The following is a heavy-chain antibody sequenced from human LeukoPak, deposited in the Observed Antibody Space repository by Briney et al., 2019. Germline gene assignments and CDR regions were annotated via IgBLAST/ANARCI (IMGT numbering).Heavy chain of an antibody. D-gene: IGHD6-13*01. CDR1: GYTFPNFG. J-gene: IGHJ6*03. Sequence: ASVKVSCKASGYTFPNFGITWVRHAPGQGLEWMGWISPNSGNTKSAQKFQGRVTMTTDTSTSTDYMELRSLRSDDTAVYYCARQGVTAAENNYFYYYMDFWGKGTTVTVSS. V-gene: IGHV1-18*01. CDR2: ISPNSGNT. CDR3: ARQGVTAAENNYFYYYMDF.